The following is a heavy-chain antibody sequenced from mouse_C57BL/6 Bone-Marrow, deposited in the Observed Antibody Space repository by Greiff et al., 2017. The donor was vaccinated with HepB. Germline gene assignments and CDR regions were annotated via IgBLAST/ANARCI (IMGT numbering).Heavy chain of an antibody. CDR1: GFTFTDYY. D-gene: IGHD4-1*02. V-gene: IGHV7-3*01. Sequence: EVNVVESGGGLVQPGGSLSLSCAASGFTFTDYYMSWVRQPPGKALEWLGFIRNKANGYTTEYSASVKGRFTISRDNSQSILYLQMNALRAEDSATYYCARLPSTGPYFDYWGQGTTLTVSS. CDR3: ARLPSTGPYFDY. J-gene: IGHJ2*01. CDR2: IRNKANGYTT.